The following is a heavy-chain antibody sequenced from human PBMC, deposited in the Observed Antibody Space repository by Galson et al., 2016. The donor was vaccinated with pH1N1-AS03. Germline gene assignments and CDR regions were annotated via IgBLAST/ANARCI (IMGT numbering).Heavy chain of an antibody. D-gene: IGHD5-18*01. CDR3: ARDVLPYSLGLDV. CDR2: VSHAGRT. Sequence: EPLSLTCAVSGDSISTSNWWSWVRQPPGKGLEWIGEVSHAGRTNYSPSLKSRVTISLDKSKNQFSLQLTSVTAADTAVYYCARDVLPYSLGLDVWGQGTTVTVSS. V-gene: IGHV4-4*02. CDR1: GDSISTSNW. J-gene: IGHJ6*02.